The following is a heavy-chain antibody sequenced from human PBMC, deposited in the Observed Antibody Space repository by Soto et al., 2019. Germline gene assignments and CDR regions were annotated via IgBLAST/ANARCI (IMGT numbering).Heavy chain of an antibody. J-gene: IGHJ5*02. D-gene: IGHD3-16*01. CDR1: GGSINTNAYY. V-gene: IGHV4-39*01. CDR2: IYYSGTT. Sequence: SETLSLTCTVSGGSINTNAYYWAWIRQPPGKGLEWIGNIYYSGTTYYNSSLKSRVIISSDMSKNQFSLRLTSVTAADTAVYSCARHSSAFYDSWGQGILVTVSS. CDR3: ARHSSAFYDS.